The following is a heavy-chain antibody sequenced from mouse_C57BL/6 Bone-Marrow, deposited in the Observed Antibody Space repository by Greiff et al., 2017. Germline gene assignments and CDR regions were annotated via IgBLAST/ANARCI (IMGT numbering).Heavy chain of an antibody. D-gene: IGHD1-1*01. CDR1: GFTFSSYG. Sequence: VESGGDLVKPGGSLKLSCAASGFTFSSYGMSWVRQTPDKRLEWVATISSGGSYTYYPDSVKGRFTISRDNAKNTLYLQMSSLKSEDTAMYYCARQGGYYYGGYFDVWGTGTTVTVSS. CDR3: ARQGGYYYGGYFDV. CDR2: ISSGGSYT. J-gene: IGHJ1*03. V-gene: IGHV5-6*01.